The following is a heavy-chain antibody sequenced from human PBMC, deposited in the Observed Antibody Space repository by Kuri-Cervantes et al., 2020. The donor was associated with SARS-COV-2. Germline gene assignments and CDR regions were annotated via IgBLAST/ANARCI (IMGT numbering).Heavy chain of an antibody. CDR2: ISGSGGST. D-gene: IGHD2-2*02. CDR3: ATLGYCSSTSCYKRFDY. V-gene: IGHV3-23*01. Sequence: ETLSLTCAASGFTFSSDAMSWVRQAQGKGLEWVSAISGSGGSTYYADSVKGRFTISRDNSKNTLYLQMNSLRAEDTAVYYCATLGYCSSTSCYKRFDYWGQGTLVTVSS. J-gene: IGHJ4*02. CDR1: GFTFSSDA.